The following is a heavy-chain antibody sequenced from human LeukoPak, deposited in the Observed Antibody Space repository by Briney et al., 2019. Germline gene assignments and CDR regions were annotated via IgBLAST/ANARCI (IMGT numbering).Heavy chain of an antibody. CDR3: ARSGGTASGNYEIPTLDY. Sequence: SQTLSLTCDISGESVSSNSAACDSIRQSASRGIEWLGRTFYRSKQYNDYAVSVKSRKTINADTSQNHLSLQLNAVTPEDTAVYYCARSGGTASGNYEIPTLDYWGQGTLVSVSS. J-gene: IGHJ4*02. V-gene: IGHV6-1*01. D-gene: IGHD1-26*01. CDR1: GESVSSNSAA. CDR2: TFYRSKQYN.